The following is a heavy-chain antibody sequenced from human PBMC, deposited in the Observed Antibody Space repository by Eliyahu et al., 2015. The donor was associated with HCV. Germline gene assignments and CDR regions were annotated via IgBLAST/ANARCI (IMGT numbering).Heavy chain of an antibody. V-gene: IGHV3-30*18. Sequence: QVQLVESGGGVVQPGRSLRLSCAASGFTFSSHGMHWVRQAPGKGLEWVAVISYDGRNKYYADSVKGRFTISRDNSKNTLYLQVNSLRGEDAAVYYCAKAAVWASGPDYWGQGTLVTVSS. D-gene: IGHD1-26*01. CDR2: ISYDGRNK. J-gene: IGHJ4*02. CDR3: AKAAVWASGPDY. CDR1: GFTFSSHG.